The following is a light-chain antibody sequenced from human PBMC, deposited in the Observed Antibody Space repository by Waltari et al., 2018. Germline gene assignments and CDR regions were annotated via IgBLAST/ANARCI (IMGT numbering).Light chain of an antibody. V-gene: IGLV1-44*01. Sequence: QSVLTQPPSASVTPGQRVTISCSGSTSNIGSNSVNWYQQLPGTAPKLLIYNNHQRPSGVPDRFSGSKSGTSASLAISGLQSEDDADYYCAAWDGSLDGVVFGGGTMLTVL. CDR3: AAWDGSLDGVV. CDR1: TSNIGSNS. CDR2: NNH. J-gene: IGLJ2*01.